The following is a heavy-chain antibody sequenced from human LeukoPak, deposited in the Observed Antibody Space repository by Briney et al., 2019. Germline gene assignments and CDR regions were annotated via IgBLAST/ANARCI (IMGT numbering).Heavy chain of an antibody. V-gene: IGHV4-4*09. CDR1: GGSLSPYY. Sequence: SETLSLTCSVSGGSLSPYYWSWIRQPPGKGLEWIGYIFSSGSTNYNPSLMSRVTISVDTSKNQFSLKLSSVTAADTAVYYCARRQIYFDYWGQGTLVTVSS. CDR3: ARRQIYFDY. J-gene: IGHJ4*02. CDR2: IFSSGST.